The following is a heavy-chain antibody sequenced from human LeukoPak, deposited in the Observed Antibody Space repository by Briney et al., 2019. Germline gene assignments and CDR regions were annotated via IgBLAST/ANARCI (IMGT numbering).Heavy chain of an antibody. J-gene: IGHJ3*02. CDR3: ARLSDTEGSSTCYRASDI. CDR1: GLTFTTHW. CDR2: IKQDGSDK. Sequence: GGSLRLSCAASGLTFTTHWMSWVRQAPGKGLEWVANIKQDGSDKYYVESVKGRFTISRDNAKNSLYLQINSLRAEDTAVYYCARLSDTEGSSTCYRASDIWGQGTMVTVSS. D-gene: IGHD2-2*01. V-gene: IGHV3-7*01.